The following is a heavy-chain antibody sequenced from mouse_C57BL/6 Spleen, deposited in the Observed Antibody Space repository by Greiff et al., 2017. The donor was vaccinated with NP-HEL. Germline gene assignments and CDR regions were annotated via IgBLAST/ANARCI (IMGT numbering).Heavy chain of an antibody. CDR3: ARTTVVYAMDY. D-gene: IGHD1-1*01. V-gene: IGHV1-82*01. J-gene: IGHJ4*01. Sequence: VQLQQSGPELVKPGASVKISCKASGYAFSSSWMNWVKQRPGKGLEWIGRIYPGDGDTNYNGKFKGKATLTADKSSSTAYMQRSSLTSEDSAVYFCARTTVVYAMDYWGQGTSVTVSS. CDR2: IYPGDGDT. CDR1: GYAFSSSW.